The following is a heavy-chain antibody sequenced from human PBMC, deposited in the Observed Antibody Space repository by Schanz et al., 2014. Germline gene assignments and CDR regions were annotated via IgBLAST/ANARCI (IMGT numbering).Heavy chain of an antibody. V-gene: IGHV1-2*02. J-gene: IGHJ4*02. CDR3: ARVTTGYDS. Sequence: QGHLVQSGAEVKEPGASVQVSCKASGYVFTAYYMHWVRQAPGQGLEWMGVTNPNSGATSSAQKFQGRVTMTRDTSSSTVYMQLSSLTSDDTAIYYCARVTTGYDSWGQGTLVTVSS. CDR1: GYVFTAYY. CDR2: TNPNSGAT. D-gene: IGHD5-12*01.